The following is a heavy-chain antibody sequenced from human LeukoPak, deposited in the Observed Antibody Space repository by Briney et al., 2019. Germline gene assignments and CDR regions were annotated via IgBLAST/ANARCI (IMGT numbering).Heavy chain of an antibody. J-gene: IGHJ4*02. CDR1: GFTFSNYG. CDR2: IWYDGSNK. CDR3: ATASRFSSGGSSFDY. D-gene: IGHD6-19*01. V-gene: IGHV3-33*01. Sequence: GRSLRLSCAASGFTFSNYGMHWVRQAPGKGLEWVAVIWYDGSNKYYADSVKGRFTISRDNSKNTLYLQMNSLRAEDTAVYYCATASRFSSGGSSFDYWGQGTLVTVSS.